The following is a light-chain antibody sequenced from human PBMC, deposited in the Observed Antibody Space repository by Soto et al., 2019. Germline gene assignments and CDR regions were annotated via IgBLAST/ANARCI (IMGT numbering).Light chain of an antibody. Sequence: DIQMTQSPPSLSASVGDRVTITCRASQSISTYLNWYQQKPGTAPKLLIYAASTLQSGVPSRFSGSGSGTDFTLTISSLQPEDSATYYCQHLNSYPRTFGHGTKVDVK. CDR2: AAS. V-gene: IGKV1-9*01. J-gene: IGKJ1*01. CDR3: QHLNSYPRT. CDR1: QSISTY.